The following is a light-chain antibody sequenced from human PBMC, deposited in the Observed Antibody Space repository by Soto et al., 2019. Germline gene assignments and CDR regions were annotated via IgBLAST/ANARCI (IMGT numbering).Light chain of an antibody. CDR2: DVS. CDR3: SSYTSSSTPCV. J-gene: IGLJ1*01. V-gene: IGLV2-14*01. Sequence: QSVLTQPASVSGSPGQSITISCTGTSSDVGGYNYVSWYQQHPGKAPKLMIYDVSNRPSGVSNRFSGSKSGNKASLTISGLQAEDEADYYCSSYTSSSTPCVFGTGTKVTVL. CDR1: SSDVGGYNY.